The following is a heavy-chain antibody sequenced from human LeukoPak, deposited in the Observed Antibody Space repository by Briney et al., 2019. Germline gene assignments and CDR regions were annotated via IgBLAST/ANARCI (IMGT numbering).Heavy chain of an antibody. V-gene: IGHV3-30*04. CDR3: ARYSSGVTGEDYFDY. D-gene: IGHD4-23*01. CDR1: GITFSSYA. J-gene: IGHJ4*02. Sequence: GGSLRLSCAASGITFSSYAMHWVRQAPGKGLEWVAVISYDGSNKYYAGSVKGRFTISRDNAKNSLYLQMNSLRAEDTAVYYCARYSSGVTGEDYFDYWGQGTLVTVSS. CDR2: ISYDGSNK.